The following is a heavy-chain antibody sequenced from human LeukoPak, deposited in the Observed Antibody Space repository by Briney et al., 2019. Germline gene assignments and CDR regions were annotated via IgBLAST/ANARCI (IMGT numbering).Heavy chain of an antibody. J-gene: IGHJ3*02. CDR1: GFTFSSYA. V-gene: IGHV3-23*01. Sequence: GGSLRLSCAAPGFTFSSYAMSWVRQAPGKGLEWVSAISGSGGSTYYADSVKGRFTISRDNPKNTLYLQMNSLRAEDTGVYYCAGYYYDSSGYAFDIWGQGTMVTVSS. CDR3: AGYYYDSSGYAFDI. CDR2: ISGSGGST. D-gene: IGHD3-22*01.